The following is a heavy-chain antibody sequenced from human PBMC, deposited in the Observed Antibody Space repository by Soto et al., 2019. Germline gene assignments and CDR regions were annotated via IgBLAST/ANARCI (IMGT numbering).Heavy chain of an antibody. CDR2: IYYSGST. J-gene: IGHJ4*02. CDR1: GGSISSYY. V-gene: IGHV4-59*01. CDR3: ARSDGRY. Sequence: SDTLSLTCSVSGGSISSYYWSWIRQPPGKGLEWIGYIYYSGSTNYNPSLKSRVTISVDTSKNQFSLKLSSVTAADTAVYYCARSDGRYWGQGTLVTVSS.